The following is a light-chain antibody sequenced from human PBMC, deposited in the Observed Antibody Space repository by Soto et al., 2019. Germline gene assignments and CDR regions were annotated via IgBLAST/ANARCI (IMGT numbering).Light chain of an antibody. CDR2: SSN. V-gene: IGLV1-44*01. J-gene: IGLJ7*01. Sequence: QSVLTQPPSASGTPGQRVTISCSGSSSNIGSNSVNWYQQLPGTAPKLLMYSSNQRPSGVPDRFSGSKSGTSASLAISGLPSEDEADYYCAAWDDSLNGVVFGGGTQLTVL. CDR1: SSNIGSNS. CDR3: AAWDDSLNGVV.